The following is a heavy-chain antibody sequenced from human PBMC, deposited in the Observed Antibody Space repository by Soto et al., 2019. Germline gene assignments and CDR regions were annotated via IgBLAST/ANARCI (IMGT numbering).Heavy chain of an antibody. CDR2: INHSGST. J-gene: IGHJ5*02. CDR1: GVSFSGYY. V-gene: IGHV4-34*01. D-gene: IGHD1-7*01. CDR3: ARGQLDLLWQVGWFDP. Sequence: PSDTLSLTCAVYGVSFSGYYWSWILQPPGKGLEWIGEINHSGSTNYNPSLKSRVTISVDTSKNQFSLKLSSVTAADTAVYYCARGQLDLLWQVGWFDPWGQGTLVSVSS.